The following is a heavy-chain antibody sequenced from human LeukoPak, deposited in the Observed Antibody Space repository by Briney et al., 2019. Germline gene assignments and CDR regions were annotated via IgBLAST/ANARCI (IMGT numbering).Heavy chain of an antibody. CDR2: INHSGST. CDR1: GGSFSGYY. D-gene: IGHD3-3*01. CDR3: ARLYLPPNYDFWSGYPVDAFDI. Sequence: SETLSLTCAVYGGSFSGYYWSWIRQPPGKGLEWIGEINHSGSTNYNPSLKSRVTISVDTSKNQFSLKLSSVTAADTAVYYCARLYLPPNYDFWSGYPVDAFDIWGQGTMVTVSS. V-gene: IGHV4-34*01. J-gene: IGHJ3*02.